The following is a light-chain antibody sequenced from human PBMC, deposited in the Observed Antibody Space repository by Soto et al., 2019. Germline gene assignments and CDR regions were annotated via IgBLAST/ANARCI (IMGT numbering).Light chain of an antibody. CDR3: QQYNSYSWT. J-gene: IGKJ1*01. V-gene: IGKV1-5*01. CDR1: QSISSW. Sequence: DTQMPHSPSTLSASVGDSVTITCRASQSISSWLAWYQQKPGKAPKLLIYDASSLESGVPSRFSGSGSGTEFTLTISSLQPDDFATYYCQQYNSYSWTFGQGTKVDIK. CDR2: DAS.